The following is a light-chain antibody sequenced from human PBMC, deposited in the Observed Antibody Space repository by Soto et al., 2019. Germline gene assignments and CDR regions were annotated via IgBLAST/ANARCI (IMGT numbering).Light chain of an antibody. CDR1: SSDVGGYNY. CDR3: SSVTSSTTVV. Sequence: QSALTQPASVSGSPGQSITISCTGTSSDVGGYNYVSWYQQHRGKAPKLMIYDVSNRPSGVSNRFSGSKSGNTASLTISGLQTEDEADFYCSSVTSSTTVVFGGGTKLTVL. J-gene: IGLJ3*02. V-gene: IGLV2-14*01. CDR2: DVS.